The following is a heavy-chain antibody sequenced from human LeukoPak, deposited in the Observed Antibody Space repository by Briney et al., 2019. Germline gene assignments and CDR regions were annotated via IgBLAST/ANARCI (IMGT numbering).Heavy chain of an antibody. V-gene: IGHV4-4*07. J-gene: IGHJ6*03. CDR1: GGSISSYY. CDR3: ARDKVSGSYCSTTSCSDYYYMDV. Sequence: SETLSLTCTVSGGSISSYYWNWIRQPAGKGLEWIGHIYTSGNTNYNPSLKSRVTISVDTSKNQFSLKLSSMTAADTAVYYCARDKVSGSYCSTTSCSDYYYMDVWGKGTTVTVSS. D-gene: IGHD2-2*01. CDR2: IYTSGNT.